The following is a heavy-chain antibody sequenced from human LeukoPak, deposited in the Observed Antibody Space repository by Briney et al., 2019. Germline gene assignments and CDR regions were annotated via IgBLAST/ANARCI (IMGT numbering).Heavy chain of an antibody. CDR3: ARGTSSWTLYYYYYMDV. J-gene: IGHJ6*03. CDR2: MNPNSGNT. V-gene: IGHV1-8*03. CDR1: GYTFTSYD. D-gene: IGHD2-2*01. Sequence: ASVKVSCKASGYTFTSYDINWVRQATGQGFEWMGWMNPNSGNTGYAQKFQGRVTITRNTSISTAYMELSSLRSEDTAVYYCARGTSSWTLYYYYYMDVWGKGTTVTVSS.